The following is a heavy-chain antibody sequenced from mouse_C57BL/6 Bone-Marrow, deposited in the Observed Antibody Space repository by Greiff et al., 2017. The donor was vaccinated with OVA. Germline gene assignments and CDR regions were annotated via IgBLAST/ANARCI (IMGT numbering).Heavy chain of an antibody. CDR1: GFNIKDYY. J-gene: IGHJ2*01. Sequence: EVKLMESGAELVKPGASVKLSCTASGFNIKDYYMHWVKQRTEQGLEWIGRIDPEDGETKYAPKFQGKATITADTSSNTAYLQLSSLTSEDTAVYYCAYYYGSSYPDYWGQGTTLTVSS. V-gene: IGHV14-2*01. D-gene: IGHD1-1*01. CDR2: IDPEDGET. CDR3: AYYYGSSYPDY.